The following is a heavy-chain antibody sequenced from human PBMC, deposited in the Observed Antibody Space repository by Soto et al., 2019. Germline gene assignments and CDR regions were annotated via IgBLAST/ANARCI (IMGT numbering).Heavy chain of an antibody. CDR1: GYTFTNYH. Sequence: QVQLVQSGAEVKKPGASVKVSCKASGYTFTNYHIHWVRQATGQGLEWMGWMNPNSGDTGYAQKFQGRVTMTRDTSQTGGSMELGGRGSEDPAVYYGGRGGGGRWYSGDYWGQGTLVTVSS. CDR3: GRGGGGRWYSGDY. D-gene: IGHD6-13*01. V-gene: IGHV1-8*01. CDR2: MNPNSGDT. J-gene: IGHJ4*02.